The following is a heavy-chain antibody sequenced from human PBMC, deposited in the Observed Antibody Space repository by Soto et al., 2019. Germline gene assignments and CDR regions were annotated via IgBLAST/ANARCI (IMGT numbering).Heavy chain of an antibody. CDR2: IIPILGIA. CDR1: GGTFSSYT. Sequence: QVQLVQSGAEVKKPGSSVKVSCKASGGTFSSYTISWVRQAPGQGREWMGRIIPILGIANYAQKLQGRVTITAAKSTSTAYMELSSLRSEDTAVYYCASLMSSGYYCGIDVWGQGTTVTVSS. CDR3: ASLMSSGYYCGIDV. V-gene: IGHV1-69*02. D-gene: IGHD3-10*01. J-gene: IGHJ6*02.